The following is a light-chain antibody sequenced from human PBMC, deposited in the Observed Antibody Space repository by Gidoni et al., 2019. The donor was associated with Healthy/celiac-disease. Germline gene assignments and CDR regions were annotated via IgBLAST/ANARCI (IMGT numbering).Light chain of an antibody. Sequence: QSALTQPASVSGSPGQSITISCTGTSSDVGGYNYLSWYQQHPGKAPKLMIYEVSNRPSGVSNRFSCSKSGNTASLTISWLQADDEADYYCSSYTSSITLVFGTGTKVTVL. V-gene: IGLV2-14*01. CDR1: SSDVGGYNY. CDR3: SSYTSSITLV. J-gene: IGLJ1*01. CDR2: EVS.